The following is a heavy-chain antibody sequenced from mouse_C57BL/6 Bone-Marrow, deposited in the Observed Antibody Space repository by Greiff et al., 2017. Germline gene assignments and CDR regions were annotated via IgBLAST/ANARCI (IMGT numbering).Heavy chain of an antibody. D-gene: IGHD4-1*01. CDR2: IDPSDSYT. J-gene: IGHJ3*01. V-gene: IGHV1-59*01. CDR1: GYTFTSYW. CDR3: AKRGLAY. Sequence: VQLQQPGAELVRPGTSVKLSCKASGYTFTSYWMHWVKQRPGQGLEWIGVIDPSDSYTTYNQKFKGKATLTVDTSSSTAYMQLSSLTSEDSAVYYCAKRGLAYWGQGTLVTVSA.